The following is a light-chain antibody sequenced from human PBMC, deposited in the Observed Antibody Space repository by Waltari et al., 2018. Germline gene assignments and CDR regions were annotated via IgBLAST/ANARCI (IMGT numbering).Light chain of an antibody. J-gene: IGKJ1*01. Sequence: EVVLTQSPATLSLSPGERATLSCRASPSGSSQLAWFQQKPGQTHRPLIYDTSNRAPGIPARFSGSGSGADYTLTISSLEPEDFAVYYCQQRSNWPRTFGQGTKVEIK. CDR3: QQRSNWPRT. CDR1: PSGSSQ. CDR2: DTS. V-gene: IGKV3-11*01.